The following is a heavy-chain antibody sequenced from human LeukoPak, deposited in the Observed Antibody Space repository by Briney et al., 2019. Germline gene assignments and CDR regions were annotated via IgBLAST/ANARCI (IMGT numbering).Heavy chain of an antibody. J-gene: IGHJ4*02. CDR1: GLTFSNVW. V-gene: IGHV3-74*01. CDR2: INTAGST. D-gene: IGHD1-1*01. Sequence: GGSLRLSCEVSGLTFSNVWMHWVRQTPGQGLVWVCRINTAGSTVYADPVKGRFTVSRDNSKNTLYPQMNSLRAEDTAVFYCARLSGTAGTTSRVLDYWGQGTLVTVSS. CDR3: ARLSGTAGTTSRVLDY.